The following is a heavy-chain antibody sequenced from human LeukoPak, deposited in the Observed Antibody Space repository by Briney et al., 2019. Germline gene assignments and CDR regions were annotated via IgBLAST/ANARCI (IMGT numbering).Heavy chain of an antibody. D-gene: IGHD3-10*02. CDR1: GFTFSSYE. Sequence: GGSLRLSCAASGFTFSSYEMNWVRQAPGKGLEWVSYISGSGSTIYYADSVKGRFTISRDNAKNSLYLQMNSLRAEDTAVYYCAELGITVIGGVWGKGTTVTISS. CDR2: ISGSGSTI. J-gene: IGHJ6*04. CDR3: AELGITVIGGV. V-gene: IGHV3-48*03.